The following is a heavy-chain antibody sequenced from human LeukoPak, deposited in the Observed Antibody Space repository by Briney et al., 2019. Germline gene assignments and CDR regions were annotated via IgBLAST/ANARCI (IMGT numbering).Heavy chain of an antibody. CDR2: ISYDGSNK. D-gene: IGHD3-9*01. J-gene: IGHJ4*02. V-gene: IGHV3-30*04. Sequence: GGSLRLSCAASGFTFSSYAMHWVRQAPGKGLEWVAVISYDGSNKYYADSVKGRFTTSRDNSKNTLYLQMNSLRAEDTAVYYCAREDDILTGPFDYWGQGTLVTVSS. CDR3: AREDDILTGPFDY. CDR1: GFTFSSYA.